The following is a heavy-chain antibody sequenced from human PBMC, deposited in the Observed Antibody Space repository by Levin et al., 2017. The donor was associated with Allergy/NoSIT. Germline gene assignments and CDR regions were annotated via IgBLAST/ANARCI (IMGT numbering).Heavy chain of an antibody. CDR1: GFTFSNAW. Sequence: GESLKISCAASGFTFSNAWMSWVRQAPGKGLEWVGRFKSKIDGGTTDYAAPVKGRFTISRDDSKNTLYLQMNSLKTEDTAVYYCTTVGVCGGDCYLDYWGQGTLVTVSS. D-gene: IGHD2-21*02. J-gene: IGHJ4*02. CDR2: FKSKIDGGTT. V-gene: IGHV3-15*01. CDR3: TTVGVCGGDCYLDY.